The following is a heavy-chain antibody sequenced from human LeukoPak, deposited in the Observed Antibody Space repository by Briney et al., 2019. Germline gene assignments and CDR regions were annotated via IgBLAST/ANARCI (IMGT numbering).Heavy chain of an antibody. CDR1: GFTVSSNY. CDR3: ARGPQGPYGDYRD. D-gene: IGHD4-17*01. Sequence: GGSLRLSCAASGFTVSSNYMSWVRQAPGKGLEWVSVIYSGGSTYYADSVKGRFTISRDNSKNTLYLQMNSLRAEDTAVYYCARGPQGPYGDYRDWGQGTLVTVSS. J-gene: IGHJ4*02. CDR2: IYSGGST. V-gene: IGHV3-53*01.